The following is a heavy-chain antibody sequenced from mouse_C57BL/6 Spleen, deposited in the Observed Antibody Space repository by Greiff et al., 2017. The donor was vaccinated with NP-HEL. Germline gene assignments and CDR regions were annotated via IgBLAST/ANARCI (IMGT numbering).Heavy chain of an antibody. CDR1: GYTFTSYT. V-gene: IGHV1-4*01. D-gene: IGHD2-1*01. J-gene: IGHJ2*01. CDR3: ARSIYYGNHYFDY. Sequence: VQLQQSGAELARPGASVKMSCKASGYTFTSYTMHWVKQRPGQGLEWIGYINPSSGYTKYNQKFKDKATLTADKSSSTAYMQLSSLTSEDTAVYYCARSIYYGNHYFDYWGQGTTLTVSS. CDR2: INPSSGYT.